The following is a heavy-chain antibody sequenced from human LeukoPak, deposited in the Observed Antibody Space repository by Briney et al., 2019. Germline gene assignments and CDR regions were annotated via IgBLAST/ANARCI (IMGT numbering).Heavy chain of an antibody. CDR1: GGSISSSSYY. Sequence: SEALSLTCTVSGGSISSSSYYWGWIRQPPGKGLEWIGSIYYSGSTYYNPSLKSRVTISVDTSKNQFSLKLSSVTAADTAVYYCARTPGYAFDIWGQGTMVTVSS. D-gene: IGHD1-14*01. J-gene: IGHJ3*02. CDR2: IYYSGST. V-gene: IGHV4-39*01. CDR3: ARTPGYAFDI.